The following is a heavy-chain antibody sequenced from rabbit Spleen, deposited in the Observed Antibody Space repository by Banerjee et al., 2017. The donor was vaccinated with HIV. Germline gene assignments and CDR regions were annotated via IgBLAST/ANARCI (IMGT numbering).Heavy chain of an antibody. V-gene: IGHV1S40*01. CDR1: GFSFSSSYW. CDR3: ARDTGSSFSSYGMDL. CDR2: IYAGGSDNT. J-gene: IGHJ6*01. Sequence: QSLEESGGDLVKPGASLTLTCTASGFSFSSSYWICWVRQAPGKGLEWIACIYAGGSDNTYYASWAKGRFTISKTSSTTVTLQMTSLTVADTATYFCARDTGSSFSSYGMDLWGQGTLVTVS. D-gene: IGHD8-1*01.